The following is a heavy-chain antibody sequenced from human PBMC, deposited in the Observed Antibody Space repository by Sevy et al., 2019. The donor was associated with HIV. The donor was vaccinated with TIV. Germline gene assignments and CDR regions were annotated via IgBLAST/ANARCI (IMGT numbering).Heavy chain of an antibody. V-gene: IGHV4-34*01. CDR2: INHSGST. CDR1: GGSSSGYY. CDR3: ARAPPVVVVPGAPSWFDP. Sequence: SETLSLTCAVYGGSSSGYYWNWIRQTPGKGLEWIGEINHSGSTNYNPSLKSRVTISVDTSKNQFSLRLNSVTAADTAVYYCARAPPVVVVPGAPSWFDPWGQGTLVTVSS. D-gene: IGHD2-2*01. J-gene: IGHJ5*02.